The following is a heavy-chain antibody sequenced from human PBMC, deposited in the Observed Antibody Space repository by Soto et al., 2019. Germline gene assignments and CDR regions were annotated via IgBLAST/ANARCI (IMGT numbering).Heavy chain of an antibody. Sequence: QVQLVQSGAEVKQPGSSVKVSCKASGGAFTSYGITWVRQAPGQGLEWMGGIIPLFGSRSYAQKFQGRLTITADESTSTAYMDLSSLRSEDTAVYYCARVHFDVLTRYYRGWFDPWGQGTLVTVSS. CDR3: ARVHFDVLTRYYRGWFDP. J-gene: IGHJ5*02. V-gene: IGHV1-69*01. D-gene: IGHD3-9*01. CDR1: GGAFTSYG. CDR2: IIPLFGSR.